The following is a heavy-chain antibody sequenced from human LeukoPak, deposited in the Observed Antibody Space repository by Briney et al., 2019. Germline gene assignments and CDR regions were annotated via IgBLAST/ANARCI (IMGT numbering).Heavy chain of an antibody. CDR2: IYTSGST. V-gene: IGHV4-4*07. CDR3: ARDREDIVVVPAAKGGYYYYYMDV. J-gene: IGHJ6*03. Sequence: SETLSLTCTVSGGSISSYYWSWIRQPAGKGLEWIGRIYTSGSTNYNPSLKSRVTMSVDTSKNQFSLKLSSVTAADTAVYYCARDREDIVVVPAAKGGYYYYYMDVWGKGTTVTVSS. D-gene: IGHD2-2*01. CDR1: GGSISSYY.